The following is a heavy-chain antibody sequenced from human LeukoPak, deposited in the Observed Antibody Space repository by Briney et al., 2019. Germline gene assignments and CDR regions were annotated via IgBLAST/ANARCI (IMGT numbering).Heavy chain of an antibody. CDR3: ARALRASGGLWQQLPPGAFDF. Sequence: GGSLRLSCAASGFTVSSSYMSWVRQAPGKGLEWVSTFSGTSSTSYADAVKGRVTISRDNSKNTLYLQLNSLRAEDTAIYYCARALRASGGLWQQLPPGAFDFWGQGSLVTVSS. V-gene: IGHV3-53*01. D-gene: IGHD6-13*01. CDR2: FSGTSST. CDR1: GFTVSSSY. J-gene: IGHJ4*02.